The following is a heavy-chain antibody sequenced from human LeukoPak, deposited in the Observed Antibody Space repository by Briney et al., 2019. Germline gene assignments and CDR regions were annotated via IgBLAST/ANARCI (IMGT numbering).Heavy chain of an antibody. CDR1: GGSISSGVYY. CDR3: ARAEWLGWFDP. D-gene: IGHD6-19*01. Sequence: SETLSLTCTVSGGSISSGVYYWSWIRQHPGKGLEWIGYIYYSGSTYYNPSLKSRVTISVDTSKNQFSLKLSSVTAADTAVYYCARAEWLGWFDPWGQGTLVTVSS. CDR2: IYYSGST. J-gene: IGHJ5*02. V-gene: IGHV4-31*03.